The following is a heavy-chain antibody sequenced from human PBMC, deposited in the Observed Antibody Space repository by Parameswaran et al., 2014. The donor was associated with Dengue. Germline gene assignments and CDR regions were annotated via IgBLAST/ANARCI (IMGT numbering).Heavy chain of an antibody. CDR3: AREEELIPSYPLGPTGAYYYYGMDV. CDR2: IDGSGSTK. Sequence: VRQMPGKGLEWVSTIDGSGSTKYYADSVKGRFTISRDNSKNTLYLQMNSLRAEDTAVYYCAREEELIPSYPLGPTGAYYYYGMDVWGRGTTVTVSS. D-gene: IGHD1-26*01. J-gene: IGHJ6*02. V-gene: IGHV3-23*01.